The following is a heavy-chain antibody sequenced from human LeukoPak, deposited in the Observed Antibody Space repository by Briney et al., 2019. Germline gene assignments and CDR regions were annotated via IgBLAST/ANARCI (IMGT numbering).Heavy chain of an antibody. CDR2: ISYDGSNK. CDR1: GFTFSSYG. Sequence: TGGSLRLSCAASGFTFSSYGMHWVRQAPGKGLEWVAVISYDGSNKYYADSVKGRFTISRDNSKNTLYLQMNSLRAEDTAVYYCATQDDYSNYGLKYFDYWGQGTLVTVSS. V-gene: IGHV3-30*03. CDR3: ATQDDYSNYGLKYFDY. D-gene: IGHD4-11*01. J-gene: IGHJ4*02.